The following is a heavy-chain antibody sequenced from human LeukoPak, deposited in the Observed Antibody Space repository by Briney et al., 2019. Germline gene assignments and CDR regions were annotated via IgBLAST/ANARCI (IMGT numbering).Heavy chain of an antibody. V-gene: IGHV3-64D*06. Sequence: GGSLRLSCSASGFPFNTYAIHWVRQAPGKGLEYVAGISSNGDNTDFADSAKGRFTISRDNSKSTLFLQLNSLRAEDTAVYFCTRDSALLGVAFDLWGQGTVVTVSS. CDR1: GFPFNTYA. J-gene: IGHJ3*01. D-gene: IGHD2-15*01. CDR2: ISSNGDNT. CDR3: TRDSALLGVAFDL.